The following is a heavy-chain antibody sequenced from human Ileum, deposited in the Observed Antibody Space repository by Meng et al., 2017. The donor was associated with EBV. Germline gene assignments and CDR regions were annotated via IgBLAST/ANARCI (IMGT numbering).Heavy chain of an antibody. CDR2: INTDNGET. Sequence: DQLVQSGAGVKKPGASVKLSCKASGYTFTRYPIHWVRQAPGQRPEWMGWINTDNGETEFSQKFQGRVTITRDTSATTAYMELISLRSEDTAVYYCASRPGFNIGPFDFWGQGTLVTVSS. CDR1: GYTFTRYP. V-gene: IGHV1-3*04. J-gene: IGHJ4*02. D-gene: IGHD3/OR15-3a*01. CDR3: ASRPGFNIGPFDF.